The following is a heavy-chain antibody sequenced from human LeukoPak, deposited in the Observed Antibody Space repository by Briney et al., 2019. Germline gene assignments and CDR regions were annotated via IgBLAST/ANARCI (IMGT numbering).Heavy chain of an antibody. CDR1: GASISSYY. CDR3: ARHWSDRWLQVYYFDY. V-gene: IGHV4-59*08. J-gene: IGHJ4*02. CDR2: IYYSGSI. D-gene: IGHD5-24*01. Sequence: SETLSLTCTVSGASISSYYWSWIRQPPGKGLEWIGDIYYSGSIKYNPSLKGRVTMSEDTSKNQFSLKLSSVTAADTAVYYCARHWSDRWLQVYYFDYWGQGTLVTVSS.